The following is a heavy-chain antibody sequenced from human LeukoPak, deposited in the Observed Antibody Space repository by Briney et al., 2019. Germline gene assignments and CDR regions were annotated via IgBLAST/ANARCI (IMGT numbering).Heavy chain of an antibody. CDR3: AKSRGRGDCSGGSCYSGN. CDR1: GFTFSNYA. J-gene: IGHJ4*02. V-gene: IGHV3-23*01. CDR2: ISSSGSST. D-gene: IGHD2-15*01. Sequence: PRGSLRLSCAASGFTFSNYAMSWVRQAPGKGLEWVSAISSSGSSTYYADSVKGRFTISRDNSKSTLYLQMNSLRAEDTAVYYCAKSRGRGDCSGGSCYSGNWGQGTPVTVSS.